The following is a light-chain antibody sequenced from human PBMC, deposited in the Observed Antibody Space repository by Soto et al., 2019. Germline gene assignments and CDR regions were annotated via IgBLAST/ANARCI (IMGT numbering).Light chain of an antibody. V-gene: IGKV1-5*01. Sequence: DIKITQSPSTLSASVRDRVTITCRASQSISSWLAWYQQKPGKAPKLLIYDASSLESGVPSRFSGSGSGTEFTLTISSLQPDDFATYYCQQYNSYQWTFGQGTKVDI. CDR2: DAS. J-gene: IGKJ1*01. CDR1: QSISSW. CDR3: QQYNSYQWT.